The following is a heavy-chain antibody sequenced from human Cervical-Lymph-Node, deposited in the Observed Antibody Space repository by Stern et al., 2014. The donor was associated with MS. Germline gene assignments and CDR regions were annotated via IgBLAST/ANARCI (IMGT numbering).Heavy chain of an antibody. CDR1: GGSISSGSYY. D-gene: IGHD2-21*01. J-gene: IGHJ6*02. Sequence: VQLEESGPGLVKPSQTLSLTCTVSGGSISSGSYYWSWIRQPAGKGLEWIGRIYTSGSTNYNTSLKSRVTISVDTSKNQFYLKMSSVTAADTAVYYCARDGGLWAPNYYYYGMDVWGQGTTVTVSS. V-gene: IGHV4-61*02. CDR2: IYTSGST. CDR3: ARDGGLWAPNYYYYGMDV.